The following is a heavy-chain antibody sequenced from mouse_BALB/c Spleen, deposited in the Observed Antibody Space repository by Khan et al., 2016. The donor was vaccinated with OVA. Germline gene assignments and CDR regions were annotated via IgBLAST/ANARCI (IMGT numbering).Heavy chain of an antibody. J-gene: IGHJ2*01. D-gene: IGHD1-1*01. V-gene: IGHV1-20*02. CDR3: TRIYRSDFDY. Sequence: VRLQQSGPELVKPGASVKISCKASGYSFTGYFMNWVMQSHGKSLEWIGRINPHIGETFYNQKFKGKATFTVDESSSTAHMELRSLASEDSAVYYCTRIYRSDFDYWGQGTTLTVSS. CDR2: INPHIGET. CDR1: GYSFTGYF.